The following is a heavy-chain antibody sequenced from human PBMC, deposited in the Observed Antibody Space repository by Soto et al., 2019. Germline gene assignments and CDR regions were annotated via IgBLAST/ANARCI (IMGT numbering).Heavy chain of an antibody. Sequence: GGSLRLSCKASGITLSRDWMTWVRQAPGKGLEWVASIKPDGSGEYYLDSVKGRFTISRDNTKNSLYLQANGLRAEDTAMYFCAKLLNGVTALDYWGQGTLVTVSS. J-gene: IGHJ4*02. CDR3: AKLLNGVTALDY. D-gene: IGHD2-21*02. V-gene: IGHV3-7*01. CDR2: IKPDGSGE. CDR1: GITLSRDW.